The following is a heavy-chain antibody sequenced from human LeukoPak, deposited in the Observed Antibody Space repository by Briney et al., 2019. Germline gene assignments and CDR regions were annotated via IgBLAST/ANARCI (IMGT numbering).Heavy chain of an antibody. CDR1: GFTFSAFA. V-gene: IGHV3-23*01. CDR3: ARDPNGDYVGAFDM. Sequence: GGSLRLSCTVSGFTFSAFAIMWVRQAPGKGPEWIAAIRGGGTGAFYAGSVMGRFTISKDNSKDTLFLQMNNLRAEDTAVYYCARDPNGDYVGAFDMWGPGTMVTVSS. CDR2: IRGGGTGA. D-gene: IGHD4-17*01. J-gene: IGHJ3*02.